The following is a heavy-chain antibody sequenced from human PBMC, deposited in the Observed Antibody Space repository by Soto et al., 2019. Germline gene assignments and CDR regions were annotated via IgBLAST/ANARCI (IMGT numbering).Heavy chain of an antibody. Sequence: DVQLVESGGGLVQPGRSLRLSCAASGFTFDDYAMHWVRQAPGKGLEWVSGISWNSGSIGYADSVKGRFTISRDNAKNSLYLQMNSLRAEDTALYYCAKDLIPFGGAHYMDVWGKGTTVTVSS. V-gene: IGHV3-9*01. CDR3: AKDLIPFGGAHYMDV. CDR2: ISWNSGSI. D-gene: IGHD3-16*01. J-gene: IGHJ6*03. CDR1: GFTFDDYA.